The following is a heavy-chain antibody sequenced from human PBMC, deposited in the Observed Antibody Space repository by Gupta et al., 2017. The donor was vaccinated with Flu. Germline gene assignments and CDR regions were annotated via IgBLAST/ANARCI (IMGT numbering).Heavy chain of an antibody. V-gene: IGHV4-31*03. CDR2: IYYSGST. J-gene: IGHJ4*02. CDR3: ARGVNLRPNYFDY. Sequence: QVQLQESGPGLVKSSQTLSLTCPVSGASINSGGYYWNWIRQHPGKGLEWIGYIYYSGSTYSNPSLKSRLTISLDTSKNQFSLKLISVTAADTAIYYCARGVNLRPNYFDYWGQGTLVTVSS. D-gene: IGHD2-21*01. CDR1: GASINSGGYY.